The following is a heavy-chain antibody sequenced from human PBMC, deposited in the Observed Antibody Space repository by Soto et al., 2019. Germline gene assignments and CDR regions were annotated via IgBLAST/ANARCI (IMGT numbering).Heavy chain of an antibody. D-gene: IGHD1-7*01. V-gene: IGHV3-74*03. J-gene: IGHJ4*02. CDR3: VRGLGNSDY. CDR1: GFTFSSYW. CDR2: IDTYGTDT. Sequence: EVQLVESGGGLVQPGGSLRLSCAASGFTFSSYWMHWVRQAPGEGLVWISFIDTYGTDTKYVDSVKGRFTTARDNAKNTLYLLMNSLRAEDTAVYYCVRGLGNSDYWGQGTLVTVSS.